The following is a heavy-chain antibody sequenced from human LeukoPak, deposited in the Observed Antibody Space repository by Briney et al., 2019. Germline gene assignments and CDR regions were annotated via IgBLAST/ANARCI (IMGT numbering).Heavy chain of an antibody. V-gene: IGHV4-38-2*02. Sequence: NPSETLSLTCTVSGYSISSGYYWGWIRQPPGKGLEWIGEINHSGSTNYNPSLKSRVTISVDTSKNQFSLKLSSVTAADTAVYYCARSYYGSGRLESWGQGTLVTVSS. J-gene: IGHJ4*02. CDR3: ARSYYGSGRLES. D-gene: IGHD3-10*01. CDR1: GYSISSGYY. CDR2: INHSGST.